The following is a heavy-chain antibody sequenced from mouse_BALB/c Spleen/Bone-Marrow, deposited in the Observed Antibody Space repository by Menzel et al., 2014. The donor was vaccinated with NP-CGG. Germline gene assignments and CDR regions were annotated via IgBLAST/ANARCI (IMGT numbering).Heavy chain of an antibody. CDR1: GFTFSSYG. CDR3: ARVYGWYFDV. D-gene: IGHD1-1*01. J-gene: IGHJ1*01. V-gene: IGHV5-6-3*01. CDR2: INNNGGST. Sequence: EVQLQQSGGGLVQPGGSLKLSCVASGFTFSSYGMSWVRQTPDKRLELVATINNNGGSTYYPDSVKGQFTISGDNAKNTLYLQMSSLKSEDTAMYYCARVYGWYFDVWGAGTTVTVSS.